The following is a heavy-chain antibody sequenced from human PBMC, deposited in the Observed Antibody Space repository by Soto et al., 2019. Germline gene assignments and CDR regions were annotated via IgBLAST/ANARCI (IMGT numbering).Heavy chain of an antibody. CDR1: GCSISSYY. V-gene: IGHV4-59*01. CDR2: ISDSGST. D-gene: IGHD1-1*01. CDR3: ARVGGSRTTGFDY. J-gene: IGHJ4*02. Sequence: SETLSLTCTVSGCSISSYYWSWTRHSPGKGLEWIGDISDSGSTGYNPSLKSRITISVDMSKNQFSLKMSSVTAADTAVYYCARVGGSRTTGFDYWGQGTLVTVSS.